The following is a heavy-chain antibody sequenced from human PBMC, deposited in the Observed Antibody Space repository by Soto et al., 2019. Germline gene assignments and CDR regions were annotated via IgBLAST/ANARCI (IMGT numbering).Heavy chain of an antibody. CDR3: ARIAVAGTRFDY. D-gene: IGHD6-19*01. CDR2: INHSGST. Sequence: SETLALTCAVYGGSFSGYYWSWVRQPPGKGLEWIGEINHSGSTNYNPSLKSRVTISVDRSKNQFSLKLSSVTAADTAVYYCARIAVAGTRFDYWGQGTLVTVSS. CDR1: GGSFSGYY. J-gene: IGHJ4*02. V-gene: IGHV4-34*01.